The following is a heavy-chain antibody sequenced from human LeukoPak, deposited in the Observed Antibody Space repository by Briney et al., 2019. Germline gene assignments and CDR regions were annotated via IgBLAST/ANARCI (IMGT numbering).Heavy chain of an antibody. CDR1: GYSISSGYY. V-gene: IGHV4-38-2*01. Sequence: PSETLSLTCAVSGYSISSGYYWGWFRPPPGKGLEWIGCMYHSGSTYYNPSLKSRVTISADTSKNQFSLKLSSVTAADTAVYYCARQGGSSSPYYYYYMDVWGKGTTVTVSS. J-gene: IGHJ6*03. D-gene: IGHD6-13*01. CDR2: MYHSGST. CDR3: ARQGGSSSPYYYYYMDV.